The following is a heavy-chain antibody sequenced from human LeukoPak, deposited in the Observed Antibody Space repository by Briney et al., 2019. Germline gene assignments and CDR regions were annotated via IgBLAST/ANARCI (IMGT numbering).Heavy chain of an antibody. Sequence: KPGGSLRLSCAASGFTFSSYSMNWVRQAPGKGLEWVSSISSSSSYIYYADSVKGRFTISRDNAKNSLYLQMNSLRAEDTAVYYCVARGIGELAYFDYWGQGTLVTVSS. J-gene: IGHJ4*02. CDR1: GFTFSSYS. V-gene: IGHV3-21*01. CDR2: ISSSSSYI. D-gene: IGHD1-26*01. CDR3: VARGIGELAYFDY.